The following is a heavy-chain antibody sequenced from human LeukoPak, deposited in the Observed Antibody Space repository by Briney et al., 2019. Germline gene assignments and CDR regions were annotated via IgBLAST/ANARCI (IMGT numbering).Heavy chain of an antibody. V-gene: IGHV3-23*01. CDR3: ARLEVTYSISPFDY. CDR2: ISGSGGST. Sequence: GGSLRLSCAASGFTFSRYAMSWVRQAPGKGLEWVSAISGSGGSTYYADSVKGRFTISRDNSKNTLYLQMNSLRAEDTAVYYCARLEVTYSISPFDYWGQGTLVTVSS. CDR1: GFTFSRYA. D-gene: IGHD6-13*01. J-gene: IGHJ4*02.